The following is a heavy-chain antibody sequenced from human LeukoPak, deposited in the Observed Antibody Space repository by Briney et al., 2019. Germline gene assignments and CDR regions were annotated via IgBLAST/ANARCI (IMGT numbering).Heavy chain of an antibody. CDR1: GGAFSSYA. D-gene: IGHD6-13*01. CDR3: ASPPLAYSSSWYYFDY. J-gene: IGHJ4*02. V-gene: IGHV1-69*04. Sequence: SVKVSCKASGGAFSSYAISWVRQAPGQGLEWTGRIIPILGIANYAQKFQGRVTITADKSTSTAYMELSSLRSEDTAVYYCASPPLAYSSSWYYFDYWGQGTLVTVSS. CDR2: IIPILGIA.